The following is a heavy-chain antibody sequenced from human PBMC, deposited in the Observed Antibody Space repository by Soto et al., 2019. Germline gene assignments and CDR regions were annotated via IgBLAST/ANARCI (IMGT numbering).Heavy chain of an antibody. CDR3: SKDNSHICGNIVFDY. CDR2: ISWNSGSI. J-gene: IGHJ4*02. D-gene: IGHD2-21*01. CDR1: GFTFDDYA. V-gene: IGHV3-9*01. Sequence: EVQLVESGGGVVQPCRSLRLSCAASGFTFDDYAMHWVRQAPVKVLAWVSGISWNSGSIGYADSVKGRFTISRDNVKNSLYLQMKSLRAEDTALYYSSKDNSHICGNIVFDYCGRGTLVTVSS.